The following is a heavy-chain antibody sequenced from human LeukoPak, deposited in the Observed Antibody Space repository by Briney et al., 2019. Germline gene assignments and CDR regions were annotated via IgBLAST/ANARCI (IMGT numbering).Heavy chain of an antibody. D-gene: IGHD6-13*01. CDR1: GFTFSSYT. CDR2: IYSGGST. CDR3: ARDLMAAAADY. Sequence: GGSLRLSCAASGFTFSSYTMKWVRQAPGKGLEWVSVIYSGGSTYYADSVKGRFTISRDNSKNTLYLQMNSLRAEDTAVYYCARDLMAAAADYWGQGTLVTVSS. V-gene: IGHV3-66*01. J-gene: IGHJ4*02.